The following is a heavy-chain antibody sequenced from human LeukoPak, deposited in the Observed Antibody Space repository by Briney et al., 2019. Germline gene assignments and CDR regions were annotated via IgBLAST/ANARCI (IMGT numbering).Heavy chain of an antibody. CDR3: ASYDSSGYSPPTDY. CDR2: INPNSGGT. CDR1: GYTFTGYY. D-gene: IGHD3-22*01. Sequence: ASVKVSCKASGYTFTGYYMHWVRQAPGQGLEWMGWINPNSGGTNYAQKFQGRVTMTRDTSISTAYMELSRLRSDDTAVYYCASYDSSGYSPPTDYWGQGTLVTVSS. V-gene: IGHV1-2*02. J-gene: IGHJ4*02.